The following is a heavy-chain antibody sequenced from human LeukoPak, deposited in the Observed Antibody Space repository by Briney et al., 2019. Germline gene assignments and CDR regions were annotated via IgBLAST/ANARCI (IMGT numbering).Heavy chain of an antibody. D-gene: IGHD6-19*01. Sequence: GGSLRLSCAASGFTVSTNCMTWVRQAPGKGLEWVSTIYSGGTTYYADSVMGRFTISRHNSKNTLYLQMNSLRAEDTAVYYCAKDIEEWLVKGGGCFDYWGQGTLVTVSS. CDR2: IYSGGTT. CDR1: GFTVSTNC. J-gene: IGHJ4*02. CDR3: AKDIEEWLVKGGGCFDY. V-gene: IGHV3-53*04.